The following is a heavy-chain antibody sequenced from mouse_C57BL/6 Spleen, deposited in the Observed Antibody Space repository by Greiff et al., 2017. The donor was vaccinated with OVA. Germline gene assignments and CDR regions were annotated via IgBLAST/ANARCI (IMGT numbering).Heavy chain of an antibody. CDR1: GFTFTDYY. Sequence: EVQLVESGGGLVQPGGSLSLSCAASGFTFTDYYMSWVRQPPGKALEWLGFIRNKANGYTTEYSASVKGRFTISRDNSQSILYLQMNALRAEDSATYYCARKNTVVDWYFDVWGTGTTVTVSS. V-gene: IGHV7-3*01. CDR3: ARKNTVVDWYFDV. J-gene: IGHJ1*03. CDR2: IRNKANGYTT. D-gene: IGHD1-1*01.